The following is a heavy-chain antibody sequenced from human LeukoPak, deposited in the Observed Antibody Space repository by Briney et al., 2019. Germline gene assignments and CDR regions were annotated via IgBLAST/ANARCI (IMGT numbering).Heavy chain of an antibody. V-gene: IGHV5-51*01. CDR1: GYSFTSYW. CDR2: IYPGDSDT. D-gene: IGHD2-15*01. Sequence: GESLKISCKGSGYSFTSYWIGWVRQMPGKGLEWMGIIYPGDSDTRYSPSFQGQVTISADKSISTTYLQWSSLKASDTAMYYCAGRADRCCSGGSCPLSWWYFDLWGRGTLVTVSS. J-gene: IGHJ2*01. CDR3: AGRADRCCSGGSCPLSWWYFDL.